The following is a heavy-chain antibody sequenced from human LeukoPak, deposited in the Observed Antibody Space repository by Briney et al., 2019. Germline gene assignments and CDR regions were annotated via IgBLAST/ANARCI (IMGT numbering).Heavy chain of an antibody. Sequence: GGSLRLSCAASGFTFSSYTMNWVRQSPGKGLQWVSTASASSDIHYSASVKGRFTISRDNARNSLYLQMNSLRDEDTAVYYCARDALHTAHFDYWGQGTLVTVSS. CDR3: ARDALHTAHFDY. CDR2: ASASSDI. J-gene: IGHJ4*02. CDR1: GFTFSSYT. D-gene: IGHD5-18*01. V-gene: IGHV3-48*02.